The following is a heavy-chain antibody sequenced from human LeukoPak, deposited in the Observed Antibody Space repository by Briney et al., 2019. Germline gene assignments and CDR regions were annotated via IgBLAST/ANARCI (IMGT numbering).Heavy chain of an antibody. CDR2: ISGSGGST. D-gene: IGHD1-26*01. J-gene: IGHJ4*02. V-gene: IGHV3-23*01. Sequence: GGSLRLSCAASGFTFSSYAMSWVRQAPGKGLEWVSSISGSGGSTYYADSVKGRFTISRDNSKSTLYLQMNSLRAEDTAVYYCAKVVVGAINFDYWGQGTLVTVSS. CDR3: AKVVVGAINFDY. CDR1: GFTFSSYA.